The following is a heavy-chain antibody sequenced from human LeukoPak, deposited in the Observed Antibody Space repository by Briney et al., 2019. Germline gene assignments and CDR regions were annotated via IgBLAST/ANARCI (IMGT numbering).Heavy chain of an antibody. V-gene: IGHV4-34*01. D-gene: IGHD3-10*01. CDR1: GGSFSGYY. J-gene: IGHJ4*02. CDR2: INHSGST. CDR3: ARGLYYYGSGSSQNDY. Sequence: SETLSLTCAVYGGSFSGYYWSWIRQPPGKGLEWIGEINHSGSTNYNPSLKSRVTISVDTSKNQFSLKLSSVTAADTAVYYCARGLYYYGSGSSQNDYWGQGTLVTVSS.